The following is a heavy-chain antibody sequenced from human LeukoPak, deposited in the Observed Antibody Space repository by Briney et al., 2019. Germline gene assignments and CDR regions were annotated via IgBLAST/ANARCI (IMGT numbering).Heavy chain of an antibody. CDR1: GYTFTGYY. D-gene: IGHD3-10*01. CDR2: INPDTGGT. CDR3: ARGPREKLWTRMFDY. V-gene: IGHV1-2*02. J-gene: IGHJ4*02. Sequence: GASVKVSCKASGYTFTGYYMHWVRQAPGQGLEWMGWINPDTGGTNYAQKFQGRVTMTRDTSISTAYMELSRLRSDDTAVYYCARGPREKLWTRMFDYWGQGTLVTVSS.